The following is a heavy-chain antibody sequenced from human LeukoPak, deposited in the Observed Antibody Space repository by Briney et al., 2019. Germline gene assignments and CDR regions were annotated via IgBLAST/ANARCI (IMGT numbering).Heavy chain of an antibody. CDR1: GFTFSSYA. Sequence: GRSLRLSCAASGFTFSSYAMHWVRQAPGKGLEWVAVISYDGSNKYYADSVKGRFTISRDNSKNTLYLQMNSLRAEDTAVYYCARDPYAGIMITFGGVIERDYWGQGTLVTVSS. D-gene: IGHD3-16*01. CDR3: ARDPYAGIMITFGGVIERDY. CDR2: ISYDGSNK. V-gene: IGHV3-30-3*01. J-gene: IGHJ4*02.